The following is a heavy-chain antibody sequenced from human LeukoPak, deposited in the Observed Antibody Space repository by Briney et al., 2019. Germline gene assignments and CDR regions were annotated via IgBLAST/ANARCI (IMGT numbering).Heavy chain of an antibody. CDR1: GYTFTSYG. CDR2: ISTYNGKS. V-gene: IGHV1-18*01. Sequence: ASVKVSCKTSGYTFTSYGITWVRRAAGHGLEWRGWISTYNGKSNYAKKFQGRVTMTTDTSTSTAFMELRSLTSDDTAVYYCASRSGTYPYYIDYWGQGTLVTVSS. CDR3: ASRSGTYPYYIDY. J-gene: IGHJ4*02. D-gene: IGHD1-26*01.